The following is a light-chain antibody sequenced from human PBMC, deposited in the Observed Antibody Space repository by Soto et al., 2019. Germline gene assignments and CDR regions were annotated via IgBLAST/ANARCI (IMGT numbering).Light chain of an antibody. J-gene: IGLJ1*01. CDR3: QSYHSSLSGYV. CDR1: SSNIGAGYD. Sequence: QSVLTQPPSVSGAPGQRVTISCTGSSSNIGAGYDVHWYQQLPGTAPKLLIYGNSNRPSGVPDRFSGSKSGTSASLAITGLQAEDGADYYCQSYHSSLSGYVFGTGTKVTVL. V-gene: IGLV1-40*01. CDR2: GNS.